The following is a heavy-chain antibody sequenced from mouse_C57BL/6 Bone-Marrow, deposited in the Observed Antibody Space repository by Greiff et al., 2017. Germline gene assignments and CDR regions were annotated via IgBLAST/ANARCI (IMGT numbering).Heavy chain of an antibody. Sequence: VTLVESGPGLVAPSQSLSITCTVSGFSLTSYAISWVRQPPGKGLECLGVIWTGGGTNYNSALKSRLSISKDNSKSQVFLKMNSLQTDDTARFYCASLITTVVAEYFDVWGTGTTVTVSS. J-gene: IGHJ1*03. D-gene: IGHD1-1*01. V-gene: IGHV2-9-1*01. CDR1: GFSLTSYA. CDR3: ASLITTVVAEYFDV. CDR2: IWTGGGT.